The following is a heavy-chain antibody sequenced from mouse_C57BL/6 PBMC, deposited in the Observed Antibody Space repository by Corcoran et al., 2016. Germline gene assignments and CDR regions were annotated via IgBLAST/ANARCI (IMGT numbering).Heavy chain of an antibody. CDR3: ARYGHKGRYFDY. D-gene: IGHD1-1*02. V-gene: IGHV1-81*01. Sequence: QVQLQQSGAELARPGASVKLSCKASGYTFTSYGISWVKQRTGQGLEWIGEIYPRSGNTYYNEKFKGKATLTADKSSSTAYMELRSLTSEDSAVYFCARYGHKGRYFDYWGQGTTLTVSS. CDR2: IYPRSGNT. CDR1: GYTFTSYG. J-gene: IGHJ2*01.